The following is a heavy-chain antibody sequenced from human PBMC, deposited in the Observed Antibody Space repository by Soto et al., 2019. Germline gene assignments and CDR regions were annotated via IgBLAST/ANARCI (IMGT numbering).Heavy chain of an antibody. CDR1: GGSISSTNYY. J-gene: IGHJ4*02. CDR2: IFYTGST. CDR3: ARLYGSGSQYFDY. Sequence: QLQLQGSGPGLVKPSESLSLTCTVSGGSISSTNYYWGWIRQPPGKGLEWFGSIFYTGSTYYNPSLKSRITISVDTSRNQFSLKVTSVTAADTAVYYCARLYGSGSQYFDYWGQGTLVTVSS. D-gene: IGHD3-10*01. V-gene: IGHV4-39*01.